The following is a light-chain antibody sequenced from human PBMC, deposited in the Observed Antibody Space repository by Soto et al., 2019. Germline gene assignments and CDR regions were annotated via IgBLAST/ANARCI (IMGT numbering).Light chain of an antibody. CDR2: AAS. V-gene: IGKV1-8*01. CDR3: QQFNSYSVT. CDR1: QGISSY. J-gene: IGKJ5*01. Sequence: AIRLTKSPSPLSASTGAGVPFPCRASQGISSYLAWYQQKPGKAPKLLIYAASTLQSGVPSRFSGSGSGTEFTLTISSLQPEDFATYYCQQFNSYSVTFGQGTRVEIK.